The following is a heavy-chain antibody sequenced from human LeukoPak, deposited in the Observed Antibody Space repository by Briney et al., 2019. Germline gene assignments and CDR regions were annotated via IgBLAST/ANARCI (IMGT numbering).Heavy chain of an antibody. Sequence: GGSLTLPCAASGFTFSCYAMNWARQAPGKALEWVSYINTDSSDIHYADSVKGRFTISRDNARNTLYLQLSSLRAEDSAVYYCARDTFQPGLIDSWGQGTLVTVSS. J-gene: IGHJ4*02. CDR3: ARDTFQPGLIDS. CDR1: GFTFSCYA. V-gene: IGHV3-21*05. D-gene: IGHD2-2*01. CDR2: INTDSSDI.